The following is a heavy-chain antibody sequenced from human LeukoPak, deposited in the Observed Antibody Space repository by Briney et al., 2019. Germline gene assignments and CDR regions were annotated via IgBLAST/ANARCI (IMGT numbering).Heavy chain of an antibody. Sequence: SVKVSCKASGGTFSSYAISWVRQAPGQGLEWMGGIIPIFGTANYAQKFQGRVTITTDESTSTAYMELSSLRSEDTAVYYCARGITMVRGVGGWFDPWGQGTLVTVSS. CDR3: ARGITMVRGVGGWFDP. CDR2: IIPIFGTA. V-gene: IGHV1-69*05. D-gene: IGHD3-10*01. CDR1: GGTFSSYA. J-gene: IGHJ5*02.